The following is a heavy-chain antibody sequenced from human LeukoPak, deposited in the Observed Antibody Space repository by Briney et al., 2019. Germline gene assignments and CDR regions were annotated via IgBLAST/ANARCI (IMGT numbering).Heavy chain of an antibody. CDR1: GFTFSSSA. CDR3: AKQLGYCSDGSCYFPY. CDR2: ISNNGGYT. V-gene: IGHV3-23*01. J-gene: IGHJ4*02. D-gene: IGHD2-15*01. Sequence: GGSLRLSCAASGFTFSSSAMSWVRQAPGKGLEWVSAISNNGGYTYYADSVQGRFTVSRDNSKSTLCLQMNSLRAEDTAVYYCAKQLGYCSDGSCYFPYWGQGTLVTVSS.